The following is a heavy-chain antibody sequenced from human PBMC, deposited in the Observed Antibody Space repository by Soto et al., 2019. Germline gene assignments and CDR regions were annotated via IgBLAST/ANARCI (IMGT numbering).Heavy chain of an antibody. CDR2: IIPIFGTA. J-gene: IGHJ6*02. CDR3: ARERKYYDILTGDYYYYYGMDV. CDR1: GGTFSSYA. V-gene: IGHV1-69*12. D-gene: IGHD3-9*01. Sequence: QVQLVQSGAEVKKPGSSVKVSCKASGGTFSSYAISWVRQAPGQGLEWMGGIIPIFGTANYAQKFQGRVTITADESTSTAYMELSSLGSEDTAVYYCARERKYYDILTGDYYYYYGMDVWGQGTTVTVSS.